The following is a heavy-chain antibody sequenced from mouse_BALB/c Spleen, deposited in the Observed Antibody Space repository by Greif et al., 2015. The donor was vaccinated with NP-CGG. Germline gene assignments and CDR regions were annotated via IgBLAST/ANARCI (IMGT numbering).Heavy chain of an antibody. D-gene: IGHD2-3*01. CDR3: ASFYDGYFYYAMDY. CDR2: ISYDGSN. CDR1: GYSITSGYY. V-gene: IGHV3-6*02. J-gene: IGHJ4*01. Sequence: EVQLQQSGPGLVKPSQSLSLTCSVTGYSITSGYYWNWIRQFPGNKLEWMGYISYDGSNNYNPSLKNRISITRDTSKNQFVLKLNSVTTEDTATYYCASFYDGYFYYAMDYWGQGASVTVSS.